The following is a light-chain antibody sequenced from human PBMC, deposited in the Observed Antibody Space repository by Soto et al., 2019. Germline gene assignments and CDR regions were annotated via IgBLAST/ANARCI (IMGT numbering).Light chain of an antibody. J-gene: IGKJ1*01. CDR2: RAS. Sequence: NVLTQSPGTLSLSPGQRATLSCRASQSLSGNYLAWYQQKPGQAPRVLIYRASIRATGISDRFSGSGSGIDFTLTISRLEPEDFAVYYCQHYGASPWTFGQGTKVEIK. CDR1: QSLSGNY. CDR3: QHYGASPWT. V-gene: IGKV3-20*01.